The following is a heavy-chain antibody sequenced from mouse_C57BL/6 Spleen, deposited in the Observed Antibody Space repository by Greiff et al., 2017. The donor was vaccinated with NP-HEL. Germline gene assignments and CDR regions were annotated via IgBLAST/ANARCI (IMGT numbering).Heavy chain of an antibody. CDR3: ARDWWTVVATRYYAMDY. V-gene: IGHV1-53*01. D-gene: IGHD1-1*01. J-gene: IGHJ4*01. Sequence: QVQLQQPGTELVKPGASVKLSCKASGYTFTSYWMHWVKQRPGQGLEWIGNINPSNGGTNYNEKFKSKATLTVDKSSSTAYMQLSILTSEDSAVYYWARDWWTVVATRYYAMDYWGQGTSVTVSS. CDR2: INPSNGGT. CDR1: GYTFTSYW.